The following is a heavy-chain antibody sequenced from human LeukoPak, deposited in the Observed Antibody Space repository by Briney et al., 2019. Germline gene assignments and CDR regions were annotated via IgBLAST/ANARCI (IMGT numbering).Heavy chain of an antibody. Sequence: ASVKVSCKASGYTFTGYYMHWVRQAPGQGLEWMGWINPNSGGTNYAQKFQGRVTMTRDTSISTAYMGLNRLRSDDTAVYYCARGGERRTTVTRYYFDYWGQGTLVTVSS. CDR1: GYTFTGYY. V-gene: IGHV1-2*02. CDR2: INPNSGGT. D-gene: IGHD4-17*01. J-gene: IGHJ4*02. CDR3: ARGGERRTTVTRYYFDY.